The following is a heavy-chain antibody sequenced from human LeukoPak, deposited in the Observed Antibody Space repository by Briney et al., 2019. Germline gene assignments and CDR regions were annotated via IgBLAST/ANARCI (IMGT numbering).Heavy chain of an antibody. D-gene: IGHD1-26*01. CDR3: ARVRGSYCSDY. J-gene: IGHJ4*02. CDR1: GFTFSDYY. V-gene: IGHV3-11*04. Sequence: GGSLRLSCAASGFTFSDYYMSWIRQAPGKGLEWVSYISSSVSAIKYADSVKGRFTISRDNAKNSLYLQMNSLRADDTAMYYCARVRGSYCSDYWGQGTLVNVSS. CDR2: ISSSVSAI.